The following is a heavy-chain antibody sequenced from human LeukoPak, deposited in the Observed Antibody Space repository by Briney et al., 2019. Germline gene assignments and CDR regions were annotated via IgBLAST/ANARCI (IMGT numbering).Heavy chain of an antibody. D-gene: IGHD3-16*01. CDR2: IYHSGST. CDR1: GGSISSGGYS. V-gene: IGHV4-30-2*01. CDR3: VRGVYDYVWGSYVN. Sequence: SETLSLTCAVSGGSISSGGYSWSWIRQPPGKGLEWIGYIYHSGSTYYNSSLKSRVTISVDRSKNQFSLKLSSVTAADTAVYYCVRGVYDYVWGSYVNWGQGTLVTVSS. J-gene: IGHJ4*02.